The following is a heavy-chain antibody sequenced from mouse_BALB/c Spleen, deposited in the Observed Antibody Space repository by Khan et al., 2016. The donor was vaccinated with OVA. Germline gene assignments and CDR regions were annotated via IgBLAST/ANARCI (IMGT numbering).Heavy chain of an antibody. Sequence: EVQLQESGPGLVKPSQSLSLTCAVTGYSITSDYAWNWIRQFPGNKLEWMGYISYSASTSYNPSLKSRISITRDTSKNQFFLQLNSVTTEDTATYYCARRAYYGNWYFDVWGAGTTVTVSS. CDR2: ISYSAST. D-gene: IGHD2-1*01. CDR1: GYSITSDYA. V-gene: IGHV3-2*02. J-gene: IGHJ1*01. CDR3: ARRAYYGNWYFDV.